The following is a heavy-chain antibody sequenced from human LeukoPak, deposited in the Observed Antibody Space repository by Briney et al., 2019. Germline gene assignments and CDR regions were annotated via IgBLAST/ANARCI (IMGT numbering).Heavy chain of an antibody. CDR1: GGTFSSYA. V-gene: IGHV1-69*05. Sequence: SVKVSCKASGGTFSSYAISWVRQAPGQGLEWMGRIIPIFGTANYAQKLQGRVTITTDESTSTAYMELSSLRSEDTAVYYCARDHLSLQYFDYWGQGTLVTVSS. D-gene: IGHD4-11*01. CDR3: ARDHLSLQYFDY. CDR2: IIPIFGTA. J-gene: IGHJ4*02.